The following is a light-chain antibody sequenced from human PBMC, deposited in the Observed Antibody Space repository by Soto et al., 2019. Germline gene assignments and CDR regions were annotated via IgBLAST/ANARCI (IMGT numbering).Light chain of an antibody. CDR2: WAS. CDR1: QSVLYSSNNRNY. CDR3: QQYYNTPLT. V-gene: IGKV4-1*01. J-gene: IGKJ4*01. Sequence: DIVMTQSPDSLAVSLGERVTINCKSSQSVLYSSNNRNYLAWYQQKPGQPPKLLIYWASTRESGVPDRFSGGGSGTDFTLTISSLQAEDVAVYYCQQYYNTPLTFGGGTKVDIK.